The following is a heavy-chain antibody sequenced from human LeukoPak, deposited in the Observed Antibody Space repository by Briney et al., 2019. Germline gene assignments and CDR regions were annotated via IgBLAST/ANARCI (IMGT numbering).Heavy chain of an antibody. CDR3: ARVVPAALGTSGAFDI. CDR1: GYTFTSYA. J-gene: IGHJ3*02. CDR2: INAGNGNT. V-gene: IGHV1-3*01. D-gene: IGHD2-2*01. Sequence: ASVKVSCMASGYTFTSYAMHWVRQAPGQRLEWMGWINAGNGNTKYSQKFQGRVTITRDTSASTAYMELSSLRSEDTAVYYCARVVPAALGTSGAFDIWGQGTMVTVSS.